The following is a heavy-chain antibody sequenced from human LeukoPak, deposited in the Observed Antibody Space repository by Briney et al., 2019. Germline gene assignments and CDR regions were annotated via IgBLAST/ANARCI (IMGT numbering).Heavy chain of an antibody. V-gene: IGHV3-53*01. D-gene: IGHD2-15*01. CDR1: GFTVINNF. Sequence: GGSLRLSCAASGFTVINNFMTWVRQAPGKGLEWVSVIYSGGSTYYADSVKGRFIISRDCSMNTVYLQMNSLRAEDTAVYYCSGGIHYYYYGMDVWGQGTTVTVSS. CDR3: SGGIHYYYYGMDV. J-gene: IGHJ6*02. CDR2: IYSGGST.